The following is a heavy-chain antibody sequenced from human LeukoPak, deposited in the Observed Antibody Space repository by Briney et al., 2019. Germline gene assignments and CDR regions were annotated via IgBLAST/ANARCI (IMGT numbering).Heavy chain of an antibody. V-gene: IGHV4-34*01. J-gene: IGHJ3*02. CDR3: ARQLVVTAMSHDAFDI. D-gene: IGHD2-21*02. CDR1: GGSLNNYY. CDR2: GNHNGGT. Sequence: PSETLSLTCAVYGGSLNNYYWSWIRQSPGKGLEWLGEGNHNGGTKYNPSLKSRVTISADSSRNQFSLKLSSVTAADTAVYYCARQLVVTAMSHDAFDIWGQGTMVTVSS.